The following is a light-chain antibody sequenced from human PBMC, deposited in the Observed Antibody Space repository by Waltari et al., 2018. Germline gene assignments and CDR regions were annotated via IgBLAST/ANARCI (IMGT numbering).Light chain of an antibody. J-gene: IGKJ4*01. CDR3: QQYNSWPLT. Sequence: EIVMTQSPATLSVSPGESASLSCRASQSVRSNLAWYQQKPGQAPRLLIYDASTRATGVPARFSGSGSGTEFTLIISSLQSEDFAVYYCQQYNSWPLTFGGGTKVDIK. CDR2: DAS. V-gene: IGKV3-15*01. CDR1: QSVRSN.